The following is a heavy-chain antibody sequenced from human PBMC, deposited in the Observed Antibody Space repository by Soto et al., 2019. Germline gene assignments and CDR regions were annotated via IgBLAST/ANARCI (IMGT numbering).Heavy chain of an antibody. Sequence: SGPTLVKPTQTLTLTCTFSGFSLSTSGVGVGWIRQPPGKALEWLALIYWDDDKRYSPSLKSRLTITKDTSKNQVVLTMTNMDPVDTATYYCAHSPGRKDYIWGSYRFTFDYWGQGTLVTVSS. J-gene: IGHJ4*02. D-gene: IGHD3-16*02. CDR2: IYWDDDK. CDR3: AHSPGRKDYIWGSYRFTFDY. CDR1: GFSLSTSGVG. V-gene: IGHV2-5*02.